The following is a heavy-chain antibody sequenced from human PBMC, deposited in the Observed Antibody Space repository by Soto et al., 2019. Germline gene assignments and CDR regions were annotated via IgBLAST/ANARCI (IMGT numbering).Heavy chain of an antibody. J-gene: IGHJ6*02. CDR3: ARDGRTGGTGGGMDI. D-gene: IGHD1-1*01. Sequence: QVQLVQSGAEVKKPGSSVKVSCKASGGTFSSYAISWVRQAPGQGLEWMGGIIPIFGTANYAQKFQGRVTSTADESRSTDEMELSSLRSEDMAEYYCARDGRTGGTGGGMDIWGQGTTVTVSS. CDR2: IIPIFGTA. V-gene: IGHV1-69*01. CDR1: GGTFSSYA.